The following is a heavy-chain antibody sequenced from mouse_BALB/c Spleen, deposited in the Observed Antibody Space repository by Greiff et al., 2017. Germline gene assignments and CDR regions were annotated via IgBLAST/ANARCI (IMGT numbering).Heavy chain of an antibody. D-gene: IGHD2-14*01. V-gene: IGHV10-1*02. CDR1: GFTFNTYA. J-gene: IGHJ4*01. CDR2: IRSKSNNYAT. Sequence: EVMLVESGGGLVQPKGSLKLSCAASGFTFNTYAMNWVSQAPGKGLEWVARIRSKSNNYATYYADSVKDRFTISRDDSQSMLYLQMNNLKTEDTAMYYCVRHRYYAMDYWGQGTSVTVSS. CDR3: VRHRYYAMDY.